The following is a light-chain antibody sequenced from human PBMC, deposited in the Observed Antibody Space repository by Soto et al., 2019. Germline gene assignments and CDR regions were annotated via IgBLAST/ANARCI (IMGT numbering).Light chain of an antibody. CDR2: SNN. J-gene: IGLJ1*01. Sequence: LTQPPSASGTPGQRVTISCSGSSSNIGSNTVNWYQQLPGTAPKLLIYSNNQRPSGVPDRFSGSKSGTSASLAISGLQSEDEADYYCAAWDDSLNGYVFGTGTKVTVL. V-gene: IGLV1-44*01. CDR1: SSNIGSNT. CDR3: AAWDDSLNGYV.